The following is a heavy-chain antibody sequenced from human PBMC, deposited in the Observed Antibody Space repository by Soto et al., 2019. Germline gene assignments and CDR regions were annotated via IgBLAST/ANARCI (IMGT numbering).Heavy chain of an antibody. CDR3: TKDAYGWYFDL. CDR1: GFTFSIYA. D-gene: IGHD4-17*01. V-gene: IGHV3-23*01. CDR2: ISGSSGTT. J-gene: IGHJ2*01. Sequence: EVQLLESGGGLVQPGGSLRLSCAASGFTFSIYAMTWVRQAPGKGLEWVSTISGSSGTTSYADSVRGRFTISRDNSKNTLYLQMISLRAEDTAVYYCTKDAYGWYFDLWGRGTLITVSS.